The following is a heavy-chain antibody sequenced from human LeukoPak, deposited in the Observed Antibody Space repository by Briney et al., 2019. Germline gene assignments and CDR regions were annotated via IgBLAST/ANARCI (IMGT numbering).Heavy chain of an antibody. CDR3: ARGRDYDILTGYSNYYGMDV. CDR1: GGSFSGYY. J-gene: IGHJ6*02. Sequence: SETLSLTCAVYGGSFSGYYWSWIRQPPGKGLEWIGEINHSGSTNYNPSLKSRVTISVDTSKNQFSLKLSSVTAADTAVYYCARGRDYDILTGYSNYYGMDVWGQGTTVTVSS. D-gene: IGHD3-9*01. V-gene: IGHV4-34*01. CDR2: INHSGST.